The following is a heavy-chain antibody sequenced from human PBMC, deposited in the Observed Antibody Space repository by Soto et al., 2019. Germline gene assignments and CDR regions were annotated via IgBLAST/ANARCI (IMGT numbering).Heavy chain of an antibody. J-gene: IGHJ6*02. CDR1: GFTFSSYW. D-gene: IGHD3-9*01. Sequence: PGGSLRLSCAASGFTFSSYWMSWVRQAPGKGLEWVANIKQDGSEKYYVDSVKGRFTISRDNAKNSLYLQMNSLRAEDTAVYYCAIDSYYDILTGYYYYYYYGMDVWGQGTTVTVSS. CDR3: AIDSYYDILTGYYYYYYYGMDV. V-gene: IGHV3-7*01. CDR2: IKQDGSEK.